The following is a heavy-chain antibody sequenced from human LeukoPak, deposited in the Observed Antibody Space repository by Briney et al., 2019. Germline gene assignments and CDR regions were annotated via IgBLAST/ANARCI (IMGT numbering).Heavy chain of an antibody. CDR1: GYTFTSYG. J-gene: IGHJ3*02. V-gene: IGHV1-18*01. CDR2: ISAYNGNT. CDR3: ARGHYDILTGYYLDAFDI. D-gene: IGHD3-9*01. Sequence: ASVKVSCKASGYTFTSYGISWVRQAPGQGLEWMGWISAYNGNTNYAQKFQGRVTMTRDTSTSTVYMELSSLRSEDTAVYYCARGHYDILTGYYLDAFDIWGQGTMVTVSS.